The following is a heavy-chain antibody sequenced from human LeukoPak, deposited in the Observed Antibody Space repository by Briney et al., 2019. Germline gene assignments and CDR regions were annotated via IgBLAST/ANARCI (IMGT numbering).Heavy chain of an antibody. Sequence: GGSXRLSCAASGFTFSSYWMSWVRQAPGKGLEWMANIKQDGSEKYYVDSVKGRFTISRDNSKNSLYLQMNSLRAEDTAVYYCARDFGYGSGSYGVNWGQGTLVTVSS. J-gene: IGHJ4*02. CDR3: ARDFGYGSGSYGVN. D-gene: IGHD3-10*01. V-gene: IGHV3-7*01. CDR1: GFTFSSYW. CDR2: IKQDGSEK.